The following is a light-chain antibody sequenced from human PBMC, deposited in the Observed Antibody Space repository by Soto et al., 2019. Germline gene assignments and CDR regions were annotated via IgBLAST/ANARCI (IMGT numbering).Light chain of an antibody. CDR2: KAS. CDR3: QQYNSYGWT. CDR1: QTISTY. J-gene: IGKJ1*01. Sequence: DIQMTQSPSTLSASVGDSVTITCRASQTISTYLAWYQQKPGKAPDLLIYKASSLESGVPSRFSGSGSGTEFTLTISSLQPDDFATYYCQQYNSYGWTFDQGTRVEVK. V-gene: IGKV1-5*03.